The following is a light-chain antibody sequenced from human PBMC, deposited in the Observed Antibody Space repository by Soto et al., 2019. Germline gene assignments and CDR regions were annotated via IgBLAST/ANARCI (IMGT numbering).Light chain of an antibody. CDR3: QQRTNWPLT. CDR1: QSVRRY. Sequence: EIVLTQSPATLSLSPGERATLSCRASQSVRRYLAWYQQKPGQAPRLLIYDASSRATSIPARFIGSGSGTAFTLTISSLEPEDFAVYHCQQRTNWPLTFGGGTKVEIK. CDR2: DAS. J-gene: IGKJ4*01. V-gene: IGKV3-11*01.